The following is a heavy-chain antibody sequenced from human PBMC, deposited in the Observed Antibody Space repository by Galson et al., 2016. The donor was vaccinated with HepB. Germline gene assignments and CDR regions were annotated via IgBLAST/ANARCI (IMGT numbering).Heavy chain of an antibody. CDR2: INSDGTIS. Sequence: SLRLSCAASGFAFGSHWMHWVRQVPGKGLVWVSRINSDGTISNYADSVKGRFTISRDNAKNTLYLQMNSLRVEDTDVYDCGRDHAVVLTTAYNWFEPWGQGTLVTVSS. CDR1: GFAFGSHW. J-gene: IGHJ5*02. V-gene: IGHV3-74*01. D-gene: IGHD4-23*01. CDR3: GRDHAVVLTTAYNWFEP.